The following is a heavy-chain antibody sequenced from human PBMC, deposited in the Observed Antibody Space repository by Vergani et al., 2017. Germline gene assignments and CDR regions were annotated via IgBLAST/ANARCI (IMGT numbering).Heavy chain of an antibody. Sequence: QVQLQESGPGLVKPSETLSITCTVSGGSISSYYWSWIRQPPGKGLEWIGYIYYSGSTNYNPSLKSRVTISVDTSKNHFSLKLSSVTAADTAVYYCAYYSSGWSGVHWGQGTLVTVSS. J-gene: IGHJ4*02. D-gene: IGHD6-19*01. CDR3: AYYSSGWSGVH. CDR1: GGSISSYY. CDR2: IYYSGST. V-gene: IGHV4-59*08.